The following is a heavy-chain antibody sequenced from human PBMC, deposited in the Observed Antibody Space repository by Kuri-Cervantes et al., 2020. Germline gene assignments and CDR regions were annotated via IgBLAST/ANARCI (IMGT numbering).Heavy chain of an antibody. CDR3: ARMGPLYYYDSSGLTQNYYFDY. Sequence: ASVKVSCKASGYTFTGYYMHWVRQAPGQGLEWMGWINPNSGGTNYAQKFQGRVTMTRDTSINTAYMELSRLGSDDTAVYYCARMGPLYYYDSSGLTQNYYFDYWGQGTLVTVSS. CDR1: GYTFTGYY. D-gene: IGHD3-22*01. CDR2: INPNSGGT. J-gene: IGHJ4*02. V-gene: IGHV1-2*02.